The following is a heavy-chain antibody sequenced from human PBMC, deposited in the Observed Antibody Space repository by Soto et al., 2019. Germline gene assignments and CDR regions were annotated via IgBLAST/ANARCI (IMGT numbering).Heavy chain of an antibody. CDR1: GGSFSGYY. Sequence: SETLSLTCAVYGGSFSGYYWSWIRQPPGKGLEWIGEINHSGSTNYNPSLKSRVTISVDTSKNQFSLKLSSVTAADTAVYYCARGLEWLFDYWGQGTLVTVSS. D-gene: IGHD3-3*01. CDR3: ARGLEWLFDY. CDR2: INHSGST. J-gene: IGHJ4*02. V-gene: IGHV4-34*01.